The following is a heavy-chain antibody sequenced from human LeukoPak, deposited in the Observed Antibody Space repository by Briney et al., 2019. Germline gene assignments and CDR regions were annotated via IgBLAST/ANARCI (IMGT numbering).Heavy chain of an antibody. CDR1: GGSISSYY. CDR2: INTSGTS. J-gene: IGHJ4*02. D-gene: IGHD6-19*01. Sequence: SETLSLTCNVSGGSISSYYWSWIGQPAGKGLEWIGRINTSGTSNYNPSLRSRVTMSVDTSKNQFSLNLTSVTAADTAVYYRASSSYSSGWYGLDYWGQGTLVTVSS. CDR3: ASSSYSSGWYGLDY. V-gene: IGHV4-4*07.